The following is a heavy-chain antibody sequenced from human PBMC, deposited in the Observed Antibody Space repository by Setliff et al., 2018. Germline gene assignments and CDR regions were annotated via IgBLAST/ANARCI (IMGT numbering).Heavy chain of an antibody. CDR2: ISAYNGHT. CDR1: GYIFTSYY. J-gene: IGHJ4*02. V-gene: IGHV1-18*01. CDR3: SRLVRYCTTTTCQRASGGEF. D-gene: IGHD2-2*01. Sequence: ASVKVSCKASGYIFTSYYMYWVRQAPGQGLEWMGWISAYNGHTYSAQKFQARVTLTTDTSTSTAYMELRSLGTDDTAVYYCSRLVRYCTTTTCQRASGGEFWGQGTLVTVSS.